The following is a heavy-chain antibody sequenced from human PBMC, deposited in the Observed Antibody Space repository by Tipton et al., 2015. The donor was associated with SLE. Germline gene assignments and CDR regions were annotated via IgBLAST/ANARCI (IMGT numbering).Heavy chain of an antibody. CDR2: IYYSGTT. J-gene: IGHJ3*02. Sequence: TLSLTCTVSGGSISSHFWSWIRQPPGKGLGWIGYIYYSGTTNYNPSLKSRVTISVDTSKNQFSLRLSSVTAADTAVYYCARGYSRTWYSVLDMWGQGTTVTVSS. CDR1: GGSISSHF. D-gene: IGHD1-26*01. V-gene: IGHV4-59*11. CDR3: ARGYSRTWYSVLDM.